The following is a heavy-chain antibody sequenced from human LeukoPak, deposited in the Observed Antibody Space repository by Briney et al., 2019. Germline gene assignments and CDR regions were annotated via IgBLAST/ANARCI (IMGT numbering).Heavy chain of an antibody. Sequence: SETLSLTCAVYGGSFSGYYWSWIRQPPGKGLEWIGEINHSGSTNYNPSLKSRVTISVDTSKNQFSLKLSSVTAADTAVYYCARAWIQLWSMRGGWFDPWGQGTLVTVSS. CDR2: INHSGST. J-gene: IGHJ5*02. CDR3: ARAWIQLWSMRGGWFDP. CDR1: GGSFSGYY. D-gene: IGHD5-18*01. V-gene: IGHV4-34*01.